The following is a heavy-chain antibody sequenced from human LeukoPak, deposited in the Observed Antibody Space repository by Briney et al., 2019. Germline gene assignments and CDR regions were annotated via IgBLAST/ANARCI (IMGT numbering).Heavy chain of an antibody. D-gene: IGHD2-15*01. CDR3: AKVGAGSCCWFDP. CDR2: IDPSSGGT. CDR1: GGTFSSYA. V-gene: IGHV1-2*02. J-gene: IGHJ5*02. Sequence: ASVKVSCKASGGTFSSYAISWVRQAPGQGLEWMGWIDPSSGGTSSAQKFQGRVTMTMDTSISTAYMELSRLTSDDTAVYYCAKVGAGSCCWFDPWGQGTLVTVSS.